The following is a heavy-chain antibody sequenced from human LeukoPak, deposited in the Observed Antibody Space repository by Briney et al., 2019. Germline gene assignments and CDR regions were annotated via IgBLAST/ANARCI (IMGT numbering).Heavy chain of an antibody. CDR3: ARDFNWNLDY. V-gene: IGHV3-7*01. J-gene: IGHJ4*02. D-gene: IGHD1-20*01. CDR1: GFTFSSYW. CDR2: VKQDGSEK. Sequence: GGSLRLSCAASGFTFSSYWMSWVRQAPGKGLERVASVKQDGSEKYSVDSVRGRFTISRDNAKNSLYLQMNSLRAEDTAVYYCARDFNWNLDYWGQGTLVTVSS.